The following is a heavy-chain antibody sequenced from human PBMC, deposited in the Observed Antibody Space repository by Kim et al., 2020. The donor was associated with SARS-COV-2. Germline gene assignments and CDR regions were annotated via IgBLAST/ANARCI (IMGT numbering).Heavy chain of an antibody. D-gene: IGHD5-18*01. Sequence: SETLSLTCTVSGGSISSYYWSWIRQPPGKGLEWIGYIYYSGSTNYNPSLKSRVTISVDTSKNQFSLKLSSVTAADTAVYYCARSNGLGYTAMGTDLRFDYWGQGTLVTVSS. V-gene: IGHV4-59*01. CDR1: GGSISSYY. J-gene: IGHJ4*02. CDR3: ARSNGLGYTAMGTDLRFDY. CDR2: IYYSGST.